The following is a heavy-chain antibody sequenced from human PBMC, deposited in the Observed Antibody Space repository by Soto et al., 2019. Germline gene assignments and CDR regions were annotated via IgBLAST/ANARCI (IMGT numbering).Heavy chain of an antibody. J-gene: IGHJ6*02. CDR2: IIPIFGTA. CDR3: ASHSSLRGYCISTSCYGYYYGMDV. CDR1: GGTFSSYA. Sequence: QVQLVQSGAEVKKPGSSVKVSCKASGGTFSSYAIRWVRQAPRQGLEWMGGIIPIFGTADYAQKFQGRVTITADESTSTAYMELSSLRSEDTAVYYCASHSSLRGYCISTSCYGYYYGMDVWGQGTTVTVSS. D-gene: IGHD2-2*01. V-gene: IGHV1-69*12.